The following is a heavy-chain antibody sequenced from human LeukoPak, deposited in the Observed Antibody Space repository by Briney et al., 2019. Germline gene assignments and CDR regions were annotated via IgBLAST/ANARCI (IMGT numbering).Heavy chain of an antibody. D-gene: IGHD5-18*01. Sequence: SETLSLTCTVSGGSISSYCWSWIRQPPGKGLEWIGYIYYSGSTNYNPSLKSRVTILVDTSKNQFSLKLRSVTATDTAVYYCARHSDSTIWYFDYAMDVWGQGTTVTVSS. J-gene: IGHJ6*02. CDR2: IYYSGST. V-gene: IGHV4-59*08. CDR1: GGSISSYC. CDR3: ARHSDSTIWYFDYAMDV.